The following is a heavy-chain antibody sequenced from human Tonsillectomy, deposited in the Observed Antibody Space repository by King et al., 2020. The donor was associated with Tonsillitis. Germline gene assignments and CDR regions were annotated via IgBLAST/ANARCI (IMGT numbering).Heavy chain of an antibody. V-gene: IGHV1-46*01. D-gene: IGHD2-21*01. CDR3: ARAVPQFRFDP. CDR1: GYTFTSYY. Sequence: QLVQSGAEVKKPGASEKVSCKASGYTFTSYYMHWVRQAPGQGLEWMGIINPSGGSTSYAQKFQGRVTMTRDTSTSTVYMELSSLRSEDTAVYYCARAVPQFRFDPWGQGTLVTVSS. J-gene: IGHJ5*02. CDR2: INPSGGST.